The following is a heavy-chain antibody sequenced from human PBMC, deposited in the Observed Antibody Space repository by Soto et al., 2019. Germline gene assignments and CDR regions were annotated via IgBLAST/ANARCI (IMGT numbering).Heavy chain of an antibody. CDR1: EFMFSNYS. J-gene: IGHJ4*02. CDR3: AKAEKSSAVAGYFDS. CDR2: ISGSGGIT. V-gene: IGHV3-23*01. Sequence: PGGSLRLSCAASEFMFSNYSINWVRQAPWKGLEWVSAISGSGGITYYADSVKGRFTISRDNSKKTLYLQMNSLRAEDTAVYYCAKAEKSSAVAGYFDSFGQGTLVAFCS. D-gene: IGHD6-19*01.